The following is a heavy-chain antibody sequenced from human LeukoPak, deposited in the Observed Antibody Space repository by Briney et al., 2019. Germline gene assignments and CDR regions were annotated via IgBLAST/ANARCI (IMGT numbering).Heavy chain of an antibody. CDR2: IYTSGST. CDR3: ARDVTIPVALGGNWFDP. D-gene: IGHD6-19*01. Sequence: PSETLSLTCTVSGGSISSGSYYWSWIRQPAGKGLEWIGRIYTSGSTYYNPSLKSRVTISIDTSKNHFSLKLSSVTAADTAVYYCARDVTIPVALGGNWFDPWGQGTLVTVSS. CDR1: GGSISSGSYY. J-gene: IGHJ5*02. V-gene: IGHV4-61*02.